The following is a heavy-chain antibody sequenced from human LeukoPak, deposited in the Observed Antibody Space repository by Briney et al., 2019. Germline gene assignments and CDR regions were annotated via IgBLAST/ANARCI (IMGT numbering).Heavy chain of an antibody. CDR2: IYTSGST. CDR3: ARHSSVITFFGVVPPMDV. J-gene: IGHJ6*04. V-gene: IGHV4-4*09. D-gene: IGHD3-3*01. CDR1: GGSISSYY. Sequence: PSETLSLTCTVSGGSISSYYWSWIRQPPGKGLEWIGYIYTSGSTNYNPSLKSRVTISVDTSKNQFSLKLSSVTAADTAVYYCARHSSVITFFGVVPPMDVWGKGTTVTVSS.